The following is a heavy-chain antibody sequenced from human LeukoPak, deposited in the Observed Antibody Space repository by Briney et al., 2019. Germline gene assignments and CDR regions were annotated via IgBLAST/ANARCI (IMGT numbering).Heavy chain of an antibody. J-gene: IGHJ4*02. CDR2: ISDDGYGT. Sequence: GGSLRLSCAASGYIFDSYVATWVRQAPGKGLECISSISDDGYGTYYADSVKGRFTISRDNPRNTLYLQMNSLRAEDTAVYYCAKQEGWELGYYYVDHWGRGTLVTVSS. CDR1: GYIFDSYV. D-gene: IGHD4-23*01. CDR3: AKQEGWELGYYYVDH. V-gene: IGHV3-23*01.